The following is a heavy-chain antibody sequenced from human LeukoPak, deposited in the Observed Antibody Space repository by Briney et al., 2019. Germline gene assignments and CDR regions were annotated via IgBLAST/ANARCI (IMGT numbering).Heavy chain of an antibody. D-gene: IGHD5-18*01. V-gene: IGHV4-59*08. CDR3: ASLSYGYYFDY. CDR2: IYYSGST. Sequence: SETLSLTCTVPGGSISSYYWSWIRQPPGKGLEWIGYIYYSGSTNYNPSLKSRVTISVDTSKNQFSLKLSSVTAADTAVYYCASLSYGYYFDYWGQGTLVTVSS. CDR1: GGSISSYY. J-gene: IGHJ4*02.